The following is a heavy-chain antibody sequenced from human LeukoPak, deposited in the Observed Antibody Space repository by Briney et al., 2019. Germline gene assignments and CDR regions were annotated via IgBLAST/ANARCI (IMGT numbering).Heavy chain of an antibody. CDR2: ISYDGSNK. D-gene: IGHD3-22*01. Sequence: PGRSLRLSCAASGFTFSSYGMHWVRQAPGKGLEWVAVISYDGSNKYYADSVKGRFTISRDNSKNTLYPQINSLRAEDTAVYYCAKDAIGNYYDSSGLDWGQGTLVTVSS. J-gene: IGHJ4*02. V-gene: IGHV3-30*18. CDR1: GFTFSSYG. CDR3: AKDAIGNYYDSSGLD.